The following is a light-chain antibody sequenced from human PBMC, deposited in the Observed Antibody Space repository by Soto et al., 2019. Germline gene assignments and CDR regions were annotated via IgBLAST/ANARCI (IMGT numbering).Light chain of an antibody. J-gene: IGKJ5*01. V-gene: IGKV3-15*01. CDR3: QQYNNLPPIT. CDR2: GAS. Sequence: EVVMTQYPATLSVSPGERVTLSCRASQSVRSNLAWYQQKPGQSPRLLIYGASTRATGIPARFSGSGSGTEFTLTISSLQSEDFAVYYCQQYNNLPPITFGQGTRLEIK. CDR1: QSVRSN.